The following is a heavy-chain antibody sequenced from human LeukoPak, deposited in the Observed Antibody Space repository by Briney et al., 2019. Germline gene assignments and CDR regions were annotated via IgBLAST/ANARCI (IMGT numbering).Heavy chain of an antibody. Sequence: GGSLRLSCAASGFTFSSYAMSWVRQAPGKGLEWVSAISGSGGSTCYADSVKGRLTISRDNAKNSLYLQMNSLRAEDTTVYYCAIIAAGSPTLLDPWGQGTLVSVSS. J-gene: IGHJ5*02. V-gene: IGHV3-23*01. CDR1: GFTFSSYA. CDR2: ISGSGGST. D-gene: IGHD6-13*01. CDR3: AIIAAGSPTLLDP.